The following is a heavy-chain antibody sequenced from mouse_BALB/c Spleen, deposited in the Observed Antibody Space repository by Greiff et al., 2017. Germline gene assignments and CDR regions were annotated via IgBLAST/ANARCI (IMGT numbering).Heavy chain of an antibody. CDR1: GFSLTSYG. CDR2: IWAGGST. Sequence: VKVVESGPGLVAPSQSLSITCTVSGFSLTSYGVHWVRQPPGKGLEWLGVIWAGGSTNYNSALMSRLSISKDNSKSQVFLKMNSLQTDDTAMYYCARDPTMITIFDYWGQGTTLTVSS. V-gene: IGHV2-9*02. D-gene: IGHD2-4*01. J-gene: IGHJ2*01. CDR3: ARDPTMITIFDY.